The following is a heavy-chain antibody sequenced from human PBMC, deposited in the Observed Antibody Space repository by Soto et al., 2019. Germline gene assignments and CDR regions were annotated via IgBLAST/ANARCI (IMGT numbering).Heavy chain of an antibody. J-gene: IGHJ5*02. CDR1: GYTLTELS. D-gene: IGHD6-19*01. CDR3: ATKQWLDNCFDP. CDR2: FDPEDGET. V-gene: IGHV1-24*01. Sequence: ASVKVSCKVSGYTLTELSMHWVREAPGKGLEWMGGFDPEDGETICAQKFQGRVTMTEDTSTDTAYMELSRLRSEDTAVYYCATKQWLDNCFDPWGQGTLVTVSS.